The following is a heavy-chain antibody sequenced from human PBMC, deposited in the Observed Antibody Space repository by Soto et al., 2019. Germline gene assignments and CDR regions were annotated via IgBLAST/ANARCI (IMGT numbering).Heavy chain of an antibody. V-gene: IGHV1-18*04. CDR1: GYTFTSYG. Sequence: ASVKVSCKASGYTFTSYGISWVRQAPGQGLEWMGWISAKTADTNYAQRLQGRVTMTTDTSASTAYMELRSLRSDDTAVFYCARDRPTVTSNYYYYGLDVWGQGTTVTVSS. J-gene: IGHJ6*02. D-gene: IGHD4-17*01. CDR2: ISAKTADT. CDR3: ARDRPTVTSNYYYYGLDV.